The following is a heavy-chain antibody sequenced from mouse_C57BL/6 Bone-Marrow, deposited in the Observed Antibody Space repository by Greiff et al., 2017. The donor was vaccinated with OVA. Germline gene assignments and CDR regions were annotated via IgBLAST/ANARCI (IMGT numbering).Heavy chain of an antibody. J-gene: IGHJ1*03. CDR3: ARQGPLYYGNYVWYFDV. CDR1: GFTFSDYY. D-gene: IGHD2-1*01. Sequence: EVQRVESGGGLVQPGGSLKLSCAASGFTFSDYYMYWVRQTPEKRLEWVAYISNGGGSTYYPDTVKGRFTISRDNAKNTLYLQMSRLKSEDTAMYYCARQGPLYYGNYVWYFDVWGTGTTVTVSS. CDR2: ISNGGGST. V-gene: IGHV5-12*01.